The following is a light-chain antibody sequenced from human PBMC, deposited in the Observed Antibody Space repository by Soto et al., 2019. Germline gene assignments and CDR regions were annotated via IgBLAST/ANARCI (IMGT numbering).Light chain of an antibody. CDR3: QQYNSYSWA. J-gene: IGKJ1*01. Sequence: DIQMTQSPSTLSASVGDRVTITCRASQSISSWLAWYQQKPGKAPKLLIYDASSLESGVPSRFSGSGSGTDFALTISSLQPDDSATYYCQQYNSYSWACGQGTKVEVE. CDR2: DAS. V-gene: IGKV1-5*01. CDR1: QSISSW.